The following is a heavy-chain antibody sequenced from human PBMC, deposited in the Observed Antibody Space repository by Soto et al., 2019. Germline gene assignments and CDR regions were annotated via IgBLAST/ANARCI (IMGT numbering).Heavy chain of an antibody. Sequence: QVQLQQWGAGLLKPSETLSLTCAVYGGSFSGYYWSWIRQPPGKGLEWIGEINHSGSTNYNPSLKSRVTISVDTSKNQFSLKLSSVTAADTAVYYCARVSGWYHFDYWGQGTLVTVSS. V-gene: IGHV4-34*01. D-gene: IGHD6-19*01. J-gene: IGHJ4*02. CDR3: ARVSGWYHFDY. CDR1: GGSFSGYY. CDR2: INHSGST.